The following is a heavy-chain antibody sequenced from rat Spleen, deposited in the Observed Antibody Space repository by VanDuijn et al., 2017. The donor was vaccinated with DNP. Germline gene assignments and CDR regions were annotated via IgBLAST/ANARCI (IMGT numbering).Heavy chain of an antibody. J-gene: IGHJ2*01. D-gene: IGHD1-4*01. Sequence: EVQLVETGGGLVQPGRSLKLSCVASGFTFKTYWMFWVRQAPGKGLEWVASINPDGASTYYLDSVKGRFTVSRDNAKSSLYLQMDSLRSEDTATYYCARPPGDWGQGVMVTVSS. CDR3: ARPPGD. CDR2: INPDGAST. CDR1: GFTFKTYW. V-gene: IGHV5-58*01.